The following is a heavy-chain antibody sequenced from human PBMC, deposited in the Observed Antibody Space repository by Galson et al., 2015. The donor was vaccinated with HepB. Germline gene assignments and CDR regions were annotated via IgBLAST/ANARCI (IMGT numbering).Heavy chain of an antibody. Sequence: ETLSLTCTVSGGSISSSSYYWGWIRQPPGKGLEWIGSIYYSGSTYYNPSLKSRVTISVDTSKNQFSLKLSSVTAADTAVYYCARAYLEYNWNAGSDAFDIWGQGTMVTVSS. CDR3: ARAYLEYNWNAGSDAFDI. D-gene: IGHD1-1*01. V-gene: IGHV4-39*07. CDR1: GGSISSSSYY. J-gene: IGHJ3*02. CDR2: IYYSGST.